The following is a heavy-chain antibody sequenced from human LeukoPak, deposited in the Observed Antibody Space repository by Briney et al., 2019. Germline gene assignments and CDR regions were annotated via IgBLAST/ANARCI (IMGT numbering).Heavy chain of an antibody. V-gene: IGHV1-18*01. CDR1: GYTFRSYG. CDR2: INTYNGNT. Sequence: ASGKVSCKASGYTFRSYGFSWVRQAPGQGLEWMGWINTYNGNTNYAPRFQGRVTMTTATSTSTASMELRSLRFADTAVYYCARDGGYFDYWGRGTLVTVSS. J-gene: IGHJ4*02. CDR3: ARDGGYFDY.